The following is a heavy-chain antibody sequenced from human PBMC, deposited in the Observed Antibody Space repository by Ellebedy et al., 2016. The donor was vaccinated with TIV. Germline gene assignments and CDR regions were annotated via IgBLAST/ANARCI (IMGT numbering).Heavy chain of an antibody. CDR2: ISYDGSKQ. CDR1: GFTFSSYG. J-gene: IGHJ6*02. Sequence: GESLKISCAASGFTFSSYGMHWVRQAPGKGLEWVTVISYDGSKQYYADSVKGRFTVSRDNSKNTLYLQMNSLGADDTAVYYCAKGQDIVVVADAPYYYFGMDVWGQGTTVTVSS. V-gene: IGHV3-30*18. CDR3: AKGQDIVVVADAPYYYFGMDV. D-gene: IGHD2-15*01.